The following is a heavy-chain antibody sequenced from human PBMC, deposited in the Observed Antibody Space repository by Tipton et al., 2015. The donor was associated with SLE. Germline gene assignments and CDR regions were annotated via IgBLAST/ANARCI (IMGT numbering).Heavy chain of an antibody. Sequence: TLSLTCVVSDSSITSIYSWGWIRQPPGKGLEWIGSIYHSGGAFYSRSLKSRATLSVDTSKNQFSLRLFSVTAADTAVYYCARGSDGEYVRYFDVWGPGTLVTVSS. CDR2: IYHSGGA. V-gene: IGHV4-38-2*01. J-gene: IGHJ2*01. CDR3: ARGSDGEYVRYFDV. D-gene: IGHD4-17*01. CDR1: DSSITSIYS.